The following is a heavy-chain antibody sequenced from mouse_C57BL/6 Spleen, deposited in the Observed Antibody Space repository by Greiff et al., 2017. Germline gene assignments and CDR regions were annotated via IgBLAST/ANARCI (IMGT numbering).Heavy chain of an antibody. CDR1: GYSFTGYY. D-gene: IGHD2-13*01. J-gene: IGHJ3*01. CDR2: INPSTGGT. V-gene: IGHV1-42*01. Sequence: VHVKQSGPELVKPGASVKISCKASGYSFTGYYMNWVKQSPEKSLEWIGEINPSTGGTTYNQKFKAKATLTVDKSSSTAYMQLKSLTSEDSAVXYCARGDSNSAWFAYWGQGTLVTVSA. CDR3: ARGDSNSAWFAY.